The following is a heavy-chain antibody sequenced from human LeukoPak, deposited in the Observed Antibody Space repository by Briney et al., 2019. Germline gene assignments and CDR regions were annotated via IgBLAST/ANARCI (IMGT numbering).Heavy chain of an antibody. CDR1: GFTFSNYW. CDR3: ARGRYMDV. Sequence: PGGSLRLSCATSGFTFSNYWMSWVRQAPGKGPEWVANIKQDVSEIYYVDSVKGRFTISRDNAKNSLYLQMNSLRAEDTAVYYCARGRYMDVWGKGTTVTVSS. CDR2: IKQDVSEI. V-gene: IGHV3-7*01. J-gene: IGHJ6*03.